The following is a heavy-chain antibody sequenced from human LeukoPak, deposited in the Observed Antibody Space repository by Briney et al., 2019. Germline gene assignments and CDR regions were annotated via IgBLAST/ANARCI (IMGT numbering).Heavy chain of an antibody. V-gene: IGHV4-4*09. J-gene: IGHJ4*02. D-gene: IGHD2-21*01. Sequence: SETLSLTCTVSGVSMSAYQWRWVRQSPEKGLEWIGCINTKGETSYNPSLKSRVPTSVDTSKSQFSLRLTSVTAADTAVYYCATSNDAKIAPFDHWGQGAPVTVSS. CDR1: GVSMSAYQ. CDR3: ATSNDAKIAPFDH. CDR2: INTKGET.